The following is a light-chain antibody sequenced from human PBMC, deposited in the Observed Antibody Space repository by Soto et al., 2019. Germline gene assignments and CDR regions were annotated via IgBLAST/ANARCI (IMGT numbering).Light chain of an antibody. CDR3: NSYTSSNTYV. CDR1: NSDIGLYDY. Sequence: QSVLTQPASVSGSPGQSITISCTGTNSDIGLYDYVSWYQQHPGEVPKLMIYEVTNRPAGVSNRFSGSKSGNTASLTISGLQAGDEADYYCNSYTSSNTYVFGTGTKVTVL. CDR2: EVT. J-gene: IGLJ1*01. V-gene: IGLV2-14*03.